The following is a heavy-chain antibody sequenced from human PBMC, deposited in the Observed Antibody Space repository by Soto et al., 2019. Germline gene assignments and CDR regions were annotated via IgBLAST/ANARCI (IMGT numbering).Heavy chain of an antibody. CDR3: ARGGGSSPYYYGLDV. D-gene: IGHD3-10*01. CDR2: IYSGGST. V-gene: IGHV3-53*01. CDR1: GFTVTSNY. Sequence: PGGSLRLSCAVSGFTVTSNYMSWVRQAPGKGLEWVSLIYSGGSTYYADSVKGRFTISRDSSKNTLYLQMNSLRAEDTAVYYCARGGGSSPYYYGLDVWGQGTTVTVSS. J-gene: IGHJ6*02.